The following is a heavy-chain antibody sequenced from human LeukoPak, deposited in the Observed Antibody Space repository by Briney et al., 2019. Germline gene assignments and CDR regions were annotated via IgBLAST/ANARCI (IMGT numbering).Heavy chain of an antibody. J-gene: IGHJ5*02. V-gene: IGHV1-2*02. CDR2: INPNNGGT. CDR3: ARVEGYCSAGSCGNWFDP. D-gene: IGHD2-15*01. Sequence: ASVKVSCKSSGYTFVGYYMHWVRQAPGQGLDWMGWINPNNGGTKYAQKFQGRVTMTRDTSISTVYMELSSLRSDDTAAYYCARVEGYCSAGSCGNWFDPWGQGTLVTVSS. CDR1: GYTFVGYY.